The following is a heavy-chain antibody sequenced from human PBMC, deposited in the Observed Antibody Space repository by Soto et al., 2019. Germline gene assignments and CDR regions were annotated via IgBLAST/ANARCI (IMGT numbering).Heavy chain of an antibody. V-gene: IGHV1-2*02. CDR1: GYTFTGYY. CDR3: ARERGGDSSGYYHDY. Sequence: ASVKVSCKASGYTFTGYYMHWVREAPGQGLEWMGWINPNSGGTNYAQKFQGRVTMTRDTSISTAYMELSRLRSDDTAVYYCARERGGDSSGYYHDYWGQGTLVTVSS. CDR2: INPNSGGT. D-gene: IGHD3-22*01. J-gene: IGHJ4*02.